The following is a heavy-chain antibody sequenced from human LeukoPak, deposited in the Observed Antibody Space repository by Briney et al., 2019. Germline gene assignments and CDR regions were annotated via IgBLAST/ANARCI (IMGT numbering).Heavy chain of an antibody. CDR1: GFSLSTSGMC. J-gene: IGHJ4*02. Sequence: SGPALVKPTQTLTLTCTFSGFSLSTSGMCVSWIRQPPGKALEWLALIDWDDDKYYSTSLKTRLTISKDTSKNQVVLTMTNMDPADPAMYYCEGRGPRALGFDYWGKGTLVTVS. CDR3: EGRGPRALGFDY. D-gene: IGHD3-16*01. CDR2: IDWDDDK. V-gene: IGHV2-70*13.